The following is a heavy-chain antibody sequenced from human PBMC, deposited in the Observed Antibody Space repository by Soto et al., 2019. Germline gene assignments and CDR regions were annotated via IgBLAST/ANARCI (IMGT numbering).Heavy chain of an antibody. Sequence: QVQLQESGPGLVKPSQTLSLTCTVSGGSISSGDYYWSWIRQPPGKGLEWIGYIYYSGTTFYNPSLKRRVMISVHTSKNQFALKLSSVTAADTAVYYCCRSFSDNGGYYFDYWGHGILVSVSS. D-gene: IGHD3-22*01. CDR1: GGSISSGDYY. CDR2: IYYSGTT. CDR3: CRSFSDNGGYYFDY. V-gene: IGHV4-30-4*01. J-gene: IGHJ4*01.